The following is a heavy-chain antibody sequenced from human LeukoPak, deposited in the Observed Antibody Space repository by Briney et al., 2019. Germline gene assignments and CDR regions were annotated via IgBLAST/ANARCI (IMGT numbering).Heavy chain of an antibody. Sequence: GSLRLSCTAPGLTNGGYAMSWFRQAPGKGLEWVGFIRSKAYGETTDYAAPVKGRFTISRDDSKNTLYLQMNSLKTEDTAVYYCTTAGWHLDYWGQGTLVTVSS. CDR3: TTAGWHLDY. J-gene: IGHJ4*02. CDR1: GLTNGGYA. D-gene: IGHD6-19*01. CDR2: IRSKAYGETT. V-gene: IGHV3-49*03.